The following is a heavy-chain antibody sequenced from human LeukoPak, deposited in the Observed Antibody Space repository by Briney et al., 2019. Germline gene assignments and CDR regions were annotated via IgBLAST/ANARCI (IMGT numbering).Heavy chain of an antibody. V-gene: IGHV3-9*01. Sequence: GGSLRLSCAASGFTFDDYAMHWVRQAPGKGLEWVSGISWNSGSIGYADSVKGRFTISRGNAKNSLYLQMNSLRAEDTALYYCAKTPTNYYGSGSAHFDYWGQGTLVTVSS. CDR1: GFTFDDYA. D-gene: IGHD3-10*01. CDR3: AKTPTNYYGSGSAHFDY. J-gene: IGHJ4*02. CDR2: ISWNSGSI.